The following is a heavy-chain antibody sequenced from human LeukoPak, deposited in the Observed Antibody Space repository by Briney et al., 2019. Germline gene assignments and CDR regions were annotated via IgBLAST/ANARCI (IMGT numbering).Heavy chain of an antibody. Sequence: ASVKVSCKASGYTFTGYYMHWMRQAPGQGLEWMGWINPNSGGTNYAQKFQGRVTMTRDTSISTAYMELSRLRSDDTAVYYCASYSGLRLGELSLYLIDYWGQGTLVTVSS. V-gene: IGHV1-2*02. CDR2: INPNSGGT. CDR3: ASYSGLRLGELSLYLIDY. CDR1: GYTFTGYY. D-gene: IGHD3-16*02. J-gene: IGHJ4*02.